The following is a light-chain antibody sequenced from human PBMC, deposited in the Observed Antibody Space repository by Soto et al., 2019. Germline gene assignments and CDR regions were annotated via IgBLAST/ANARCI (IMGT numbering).Light chain of an antibody. CDR2: AAS. J-gene: IGKJ1*01. CDR1: QGIRND. V-gene: IGKV1-6*01. CDR3: LQDYNYPRT. Sequence: AIQMAHSPSSLSASVGDRVTITCRASQGIRNDLAWYQQRPGKAPKLLIYAASNLQSGVPSRFSGSGSGTDFTLTITSLQPEDFATYYCLQDYNYPRTFGQGTKVDIK.